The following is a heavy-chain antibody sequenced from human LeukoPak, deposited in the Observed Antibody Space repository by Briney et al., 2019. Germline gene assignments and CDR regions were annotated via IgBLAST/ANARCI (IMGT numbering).Heavy chain of an antibody. CDR3: ARVGQQLVQNYYYMDV. V-gene: IGHV1-18*04. D-gene: IGHD6-13*01. CDR2: INPNSGTT. Sequence: ASVKVSCKASGYTFTVYYVHWVRQAPGQGLEWVGWINPNSGTTNYAQKLQGRVTMTTDTSTSTAYMELRSLRSDDTAVYYCARVGQQLVQNYYYMDVWGKGTTVTVSS. J-gene: IGHJ6*03. CDR1: GYTFTVYY.